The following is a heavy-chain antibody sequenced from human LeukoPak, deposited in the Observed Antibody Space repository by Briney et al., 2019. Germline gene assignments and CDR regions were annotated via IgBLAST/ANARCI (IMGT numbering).Heavy chain of an antibody. CDR1: GFTFDDYA. D-gene: IGHD1-26*01. V-gene: IGHV3-9*01. J-gene: IGHJ6*02. Sequence: PGGSLRLSCAASGFTFDDYAMHWVRQAPGKGLEWVSGISWNSGSIGYADSVKGRFTISRDNAKNSLYLQMSSLRAEDTALYYCAKEIVAGHNYYGMDVWGQGTTVTVSS. CDR2: ISWNSGSI. CDR3: AKEIVAGHNYYGMDV.